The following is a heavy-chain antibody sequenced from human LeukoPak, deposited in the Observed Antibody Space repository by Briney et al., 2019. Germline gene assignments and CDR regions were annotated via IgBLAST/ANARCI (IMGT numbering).Heavy chain of an antibody. CDR1: GGSISSSSYY. J-gene: IGHJ3*02. V-gene: IGHV4-39*01. D-gene: IGHD6-13*01. CDR2: IYYTGTT. Sequence: SETLSLTSTVSGGSISSSSYYWGWIRQPPGKGLEWIGSIYYTGTTYYNPSLKSRVTISVDTSKNQFSLNLSYVTAADTAVYYCARRLRAAAGPDDAFDIWGQGTMVTVS. CDR3: ARRLRAAAGPDDAFDI.